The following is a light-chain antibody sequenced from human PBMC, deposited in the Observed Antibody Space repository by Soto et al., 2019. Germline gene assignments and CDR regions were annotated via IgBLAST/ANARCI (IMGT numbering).Light chain of an antibody. CDR2: NNN. Sequence: QSVLTQPPSASGTPGQRVNISCSGSTSNLGSHFVYWYQQLPGTAPKLLIYNNNQRPSGVPDRFSGSKSGTSASLAISGLRSEDEADYYCAAWDDSLSGVVFGGGTQLTVL. CDR1: TSNLGSHF. V-gene: IGLV1-47*02. CDR3: AAWDDSLSGVV. J-gene: IGLJ2*01.